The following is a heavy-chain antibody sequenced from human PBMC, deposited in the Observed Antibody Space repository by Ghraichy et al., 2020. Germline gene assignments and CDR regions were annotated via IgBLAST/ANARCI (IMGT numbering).Heavy chain of an antibody. CDR3: ARDPPYVYDTFDI. D-gene: IGHD5/OR15-5a*01. V-gene: IGHV6-1*01. Sequence: SQTLSLTCAISGDSVSSNSAAWNWIRQSPSKGLEWLGRTYYRSKWYSDYAPSVKGRITINVDTSKNQFSLQLSSVTSEDTAVYYCARDPPYVYDTFDIWGQGTMVTVSS. J-gene: IGHJ3*02. CDR1: GDSVSSNSAA. CDR2: TYYRSKWYS.